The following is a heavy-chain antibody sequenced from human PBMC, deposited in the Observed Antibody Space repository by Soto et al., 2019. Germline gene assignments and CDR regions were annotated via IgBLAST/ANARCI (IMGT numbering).Heavy chain of an antibody. CDR1: GYKFTSYG. V-gene: IGHV1-18*01. CDR2: VTAYNDNV. CDR3: ARYDCWSGYSQDH. J-gene: IGHJ4*02. Sequence: QIQLVQSGAEVKKPGASVKVSCKVSGYKFTSYGINWVRQAPRQGLEWMGWVTAYNDNVKYAEKFQGRVTMTADTATTTAYMEVRDLRPDDTAVFYCARYDCWSGYSQDHWGQGTLVTVAS. D-gene: IGHD3-3*01.